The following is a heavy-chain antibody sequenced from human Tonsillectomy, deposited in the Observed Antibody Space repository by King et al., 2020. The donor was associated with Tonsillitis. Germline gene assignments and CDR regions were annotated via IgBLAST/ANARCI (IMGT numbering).Heavy chain of an antibody. V-gene: IGHV3-23*01. CDR3: VKSVPETALFEY. J-gene: IGHJ4*02. D-gene: IGHD2-21*02. Sequence: VQLLESGGGLVQPGGSLRLSCAASGFPFSGYAMSWVRQAPGGGLEGVSSISGRSDSTSYADSLKGRFTISRDNSKNMLYLQMNSMRAEDTAVYYCVKSVPETALFEYWAQGTLVTVSS. CDR1: GFPFSGYA. CDR2: ISGRSDST.